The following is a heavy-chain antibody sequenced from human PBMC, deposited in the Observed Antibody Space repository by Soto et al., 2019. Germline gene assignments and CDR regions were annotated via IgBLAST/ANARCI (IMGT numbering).Heavy chain of an antibody. D-gene: IGHD4-17*01. V-gene: IGHV4-31*03. CDR3: ARDTAENWFDP. Sequence: SETLSLTCTVSGGSISSGGYYWSWIRQHPGKGLEWIGYIYYSGSTYYNPSLKSRVTISVDTSKNQFSLKLSSVTAADTAVYYCARDTAENWFDPWGQGTLVTVSS. CDR1: GGSISSGGYY. J-gene: IGHJ5*02. CDR2: IYYSGST.